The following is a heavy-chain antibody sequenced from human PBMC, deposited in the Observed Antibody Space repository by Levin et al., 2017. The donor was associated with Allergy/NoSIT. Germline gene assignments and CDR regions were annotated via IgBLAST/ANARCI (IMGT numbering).Heavy chain of an antibody. CDR2: ISSDGTNK. Sequence: GGSLRLSCAASGFTFSSYAMHWVRQAPGKGLEWVAVISSDGTNKYYADSVKGRFTISRDNSKNTLYLQMNSLRGEDTAVYYCARVGSRFLELYYFDYWGQGTLVTVSS. CDR3: ARVGSRFLELYYFDY. CDR1: GFTFSSYA. D-gene: IGHD1-7*01. V-gene: IGHV3-30-3*01. J-gene: IGHJ4*02.